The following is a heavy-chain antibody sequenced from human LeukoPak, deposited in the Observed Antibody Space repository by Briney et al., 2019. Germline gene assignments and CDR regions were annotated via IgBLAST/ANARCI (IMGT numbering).Heavy chain of an antibody. Sequence: GGSLRLSCAASAFPISSHWMTWVRQAPGKGLEWVANIKQDGSEKYYVDSLKGRFTISRDNAKNSLYLQMNSLRAEDTAVYSCARWGPIGGLSGNWYLDLWGRGTLVTVSS. J-gene: IGHJ2*01. CDR1: AFPISSHW. D-gene: IGHD3-10*01. CDR2: IKQDGSEK. CDR3: ARWGPIGGLSGNWYLDL. V-gene: IGHV3-7*01.